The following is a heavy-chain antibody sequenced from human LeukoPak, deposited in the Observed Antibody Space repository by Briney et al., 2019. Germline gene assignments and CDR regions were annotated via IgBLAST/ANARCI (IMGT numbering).Heavy chain of an antibody. D-gene: IGHD5-12*01. CDR1: GYTFTGYY. CDR2: INPNSGGT. J-gene: IGHJ4*02. CDR3: ARDSQWLGERFDY. Sequence: ASVKVSCKASGYTFTGYYMHWVRQAPGQGLEWMGWINPNSGGTNYAQKFQGRVTMTRDTSISTAYMELSRLRSDDTAVYYCARDSQWLGERFDYWGQGTLVTVSS. V-gene: IGHV1-2*02.